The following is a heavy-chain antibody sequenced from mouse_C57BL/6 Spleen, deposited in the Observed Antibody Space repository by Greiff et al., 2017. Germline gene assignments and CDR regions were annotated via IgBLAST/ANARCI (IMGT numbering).Heavy chain of an antibody. Sequence: VQLQQPGAELVMPGASVKLSCKASGYTFTSYWMHWVKQRPGQGLEWIGEIDPSDSYTNYNQKFKGKSTLTVDKSSSTAYMQLSSLTSEDSAVYYCATANRLSLAYWGQGTLVTVSA. CDR2: IDPSDSYT. CDR3: ATANRLSLAY. V-gene: IGHV1-69*01. CDR1: GYTFTSYW. J-gene: IGHJ3*01. D-gene: IGHD6-1*01.